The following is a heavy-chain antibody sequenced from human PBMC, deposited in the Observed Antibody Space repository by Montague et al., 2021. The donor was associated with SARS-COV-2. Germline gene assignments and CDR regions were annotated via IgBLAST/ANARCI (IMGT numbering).Heavy chain of an antibody. CDR1: RGSFSGYY. CDR3: ATEMPAYDVFDI. CDR2: INHSGGV. Sequence: SETLSLTCTVHRGSFSGYYWTWIRQPPGTGLEWIGEINHSGGVNYNPSLKSRVTISMDTSKNQFSLTVDSVSAADTAVYYCATEMPAYDVFDIWGQGTMVTVSS. V-gene: IGHV4-34*01. J-gene: IGHJ3*02. D-gene: IGHD2-2*01.